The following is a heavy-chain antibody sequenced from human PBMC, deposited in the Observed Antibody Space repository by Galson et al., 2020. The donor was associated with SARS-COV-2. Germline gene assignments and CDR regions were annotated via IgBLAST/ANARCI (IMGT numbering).Heavy chain of an antibody. CDR3: ARHDSVVAYFDY. Sequence: SETLSLTCTVSGGSISSSSYYWGWIRQPPGKGLEWIGSIYYSGSTYYNPSLKSRVTISVDTSENQFSLKLSSVTAADTAVYYCARHDSVVAYFDYWGQGALVTVSS. J-gene: IGHJ4*02. D-gene: IGHD3-22*01. CDR2: IYYSGST. V-gene: IGHV4-39*01. CDR1: GGSISSSSYY.